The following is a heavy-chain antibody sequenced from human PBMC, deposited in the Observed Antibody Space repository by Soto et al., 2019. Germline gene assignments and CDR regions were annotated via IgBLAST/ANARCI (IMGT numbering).Heavy chain of an antibody. CDR2: ISWDGGST. J-gene: IGHJ4*02. Sequence: EVQLVESGGGVVQPGGSLRLSCAASGFTFDDYTMHWVRQAPGKGLEWVSLISWDGGSTYYADSVKGRFTISRDNSKNSLYLQMTILRPEDTALYYCANDSILTSYITYYFNYWGQGTLVTVSS. V-gene: IGHV3-43*01. CDR3: ANDSILTSYITYYFNY. CDR1: GFTFDDYT. D-gene: IGHD3-9*01.